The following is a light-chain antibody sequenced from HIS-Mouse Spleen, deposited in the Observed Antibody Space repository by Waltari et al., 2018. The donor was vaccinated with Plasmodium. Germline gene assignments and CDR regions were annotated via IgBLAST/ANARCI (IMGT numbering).Light chain of an antibody. CDR1: SSNLGSNT. V-gene: IGLV1-44*01. CDR2: RNN. Sequence: QSVLTQPPSASGTPGQRVTISCSGSSSNLGSNTVNWYQQLPGTAPKPLIYRNNQRPSGVPDRFSGSKAGTSASLAISGRQSEDEADYYCAAWDDSLNGVVFAGGTKLTVL. CDR3: AAWDDSLNGVV. J-gene: IGLJ2*01.